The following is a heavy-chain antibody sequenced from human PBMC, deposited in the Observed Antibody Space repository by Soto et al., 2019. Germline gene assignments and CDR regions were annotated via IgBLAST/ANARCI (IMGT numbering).Heavy chain of an antibody. J-gene: IGHJ5*02. V-gene: IGHV4-59*12. CDR1: GGSIGIYY. Sequence: SETLSLTCTVSGGSIGIYYWSWIRQPPGKGLEWIGYIYHSGRTYYNPSLKSRVTISVDRSKNQFSLKLSSVTAADTAVYYCARVPGPWGQGTLVT. CDR2: IYHSGRT. CDR3: ARVPGP.